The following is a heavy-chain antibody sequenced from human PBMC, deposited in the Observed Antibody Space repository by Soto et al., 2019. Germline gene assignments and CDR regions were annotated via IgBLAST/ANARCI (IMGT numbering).Heavy chain of an antibody. Sequence: EVQLVESGGGLVQPGGSLRLSCAASGFTFSSYWMSWVRQAPGKGLEWVANIKQDGSEKYYVDSVKGRFTISRDNAKNSLYLQMNSLRAEDTAVYYCARVFLGQQLWLKEGYDWFDPWGQGTLVTVSS. CDR1: GFTFSSYW. CDR2: IKQDGSEK. V-gene: IGHV3-7*01. CDR3: ARVFLGQQLWLKEGYDWFDP. D-gene: IGHD6-13*01. J-gene: IGHJ5*02.